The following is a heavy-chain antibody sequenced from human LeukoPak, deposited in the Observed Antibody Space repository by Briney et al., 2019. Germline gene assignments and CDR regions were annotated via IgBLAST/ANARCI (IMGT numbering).Heavy chain of an antibody. D-gene: IGHD2-2*01. CDR3: ARSASARRYCSSTSCSYFDY. Sequence: SETLSLTCTVSGGSISSYYWSWIRQHPGKGLEWIGDIYYSGSTNYNPSLKSRVTISVDTSKNQFSLKLSSVTAADTAVYYCARSASARRYCSSTSCSYFDYWGQGTLVTVSS. CDR1: GGSISSYY. J-gene: IGHJ4*02. CDR2: IYYSGST. V-gene: IGHV4-59*01.